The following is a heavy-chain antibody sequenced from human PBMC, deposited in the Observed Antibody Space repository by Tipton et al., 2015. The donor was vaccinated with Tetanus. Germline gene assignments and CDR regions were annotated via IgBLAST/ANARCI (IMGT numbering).Heavy chain of an antibody. CDR1: GGTFTNYA. D-gene: IGHD3-10*01. Sequence: QSGAEVKKPGSSVKVSCKASGGTFTNYALSWVRQAPGQGLEWVGGITPIFGTTNSAPKFQGRVTITADDSTNTAYLELSSLRSEDTAVYYCARDYFGSGSNYYFDYWGQGSQVSVSS. CDR3: ARDYFGSGSNYYFDY. J-gene: IGHJ4*02. CDR2: ITPIFGTT. V-gene: IGHV1-69*01.